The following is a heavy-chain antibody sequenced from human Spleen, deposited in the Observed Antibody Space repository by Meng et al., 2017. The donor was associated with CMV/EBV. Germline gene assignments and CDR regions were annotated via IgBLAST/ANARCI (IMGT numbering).Heavy chain of an antibody. CDR1: GFTFSSYG. V-gene: IGHV3-33*06. CDR3: AKDRERWLQSGLDY. Sequence: GESLKISCAASGFTFSSYGMHWVRQAPGKGLEWVALISYEGSTKHYADSVKGRFTISRDNSKKTLYLQMDSLRAEDTAVYYCAKDRERWLQSGLDYWGQGTMVTVSS. J-gene: IGHJ4*02. D-gene: IGHD5-24*01. CDR2: ISYEGSTK.